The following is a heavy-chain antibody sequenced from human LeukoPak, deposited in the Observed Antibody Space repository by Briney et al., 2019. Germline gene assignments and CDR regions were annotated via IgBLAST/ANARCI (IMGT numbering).Heavy chain of an antibody. V-gene: IGHV3-15*01. CDR2: IKSKTDGGTT. CDR3: TTDLGGSNRDY. D-gene: IGHD3-16*01. CDR1: GFTFSSYW. Sequence: GGSLRLSCAASGFTFSSYWMSWVRQAPGKGLEWVGRIKSKTDGGTTDYAAPVKGRFTISRDDSKNTLYLQMNSLKTEDTAVYYCTTDLGGSNRDYWGQGTLVTVSS. J-gene: IGHJ4*02.